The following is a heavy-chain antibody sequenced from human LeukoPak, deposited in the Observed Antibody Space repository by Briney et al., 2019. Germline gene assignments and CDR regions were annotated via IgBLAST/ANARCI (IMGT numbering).Heavy chain of an antibody. Sequence: PGGSLRLSCAASGFTFSSYAMGWVRQAPGKGLEWVSAISGSGGSTYYADSVKGRFTISRDNSKNTLYLQMNSLRAEDTAVYYCAKSGDYYGSGSYYGFFDYWGQGTLVTVSS. J-gene: IGHJ4*02. CDR1: GFTFSSYA. D-gene: IGHD3-10*01. CDR2: ISGSGGST. V-gene: IGHV3-23*01. CDR3: AKSGDYYGSGSYYGFFDY.